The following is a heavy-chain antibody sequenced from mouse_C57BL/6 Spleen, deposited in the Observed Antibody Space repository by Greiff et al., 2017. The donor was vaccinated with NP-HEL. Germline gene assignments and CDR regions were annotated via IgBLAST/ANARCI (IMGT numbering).Heavy chain of an antibody. CDR1: GFSLTSYG. D-gene: IGHD1-1*02. V-gene: IGHV2-5*01. CDR2: IWRGGST. CDR3: AKRVANWYDYDAMDY. Sequence: QVQLKESGPGLVQPSQSLSITCTVSGFSLTSYGVHWVRQSPGKGLEWLGVIWRGGSTDYNAAFMSRLSISKDNSKSQVFCKMNSLQADDTAIYYCAKRVANWYDYDAMDYWGQGTSVTVSS. J-gene: IGHJ4*01.